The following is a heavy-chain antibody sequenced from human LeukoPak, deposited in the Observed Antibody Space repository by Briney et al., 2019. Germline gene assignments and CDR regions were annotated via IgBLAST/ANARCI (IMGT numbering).Heavy chain of an antibody. CDR3: ARERTDIVVVPAAGRSYMDV. Sequence: SVKVSCKASGGTFSSYAISWVRQAPGQGLEWMGGIIPIFGTANYAQKFQGRVTITADESTSTAYMELSSLRSEDTAVYYCARERTDIVVVPAAGRSYMDVWGKGTTVTISS. V-gene: IGHV1-69*13. D-gene: IGHD2-2*01. CDR1: GGTFSSYA. J-gene: IGHJ6*03. CDR2: IIPIFGTA.